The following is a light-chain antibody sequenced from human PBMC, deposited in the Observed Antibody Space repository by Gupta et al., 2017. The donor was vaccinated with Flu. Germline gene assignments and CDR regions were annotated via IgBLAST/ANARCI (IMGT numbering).Light chain of an antibody. Sequence: QALVKRAPLISGGPRQRDTISCTGRSSNIGAGYAVHWYQQLPGTAPKLLIHTNNNRPSGVPDRFSGSKSGTSASLAITGLQAEDEADYYCQSYDSSLSGPVFGGGTKLTVL. CDR3: QSYDSSLSGPV. V-gene: IGLV1-40*01. CDR2: TNN. CDR1: SSNIGAGYA. J-gene: IGLJ2*01.